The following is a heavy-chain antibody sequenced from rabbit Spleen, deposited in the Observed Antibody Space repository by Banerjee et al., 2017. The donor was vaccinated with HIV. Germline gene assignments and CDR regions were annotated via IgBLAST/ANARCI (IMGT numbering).Heavy chain of an antibody. CDR3: ARNYVNAFDP. Sequence: QSLEESGGDLVKPGASLTLTCTVSGLSFSSNWICWVRQAPGKGLEWIACIDMSDGDTDYANWPKGRFTISKTSSTTVTLQMTSLTAADTATYFCARNYVNAFDPWGPGTLVTV. CDR1: GLSFSSNW. J-gene: IGHJ2*01. CDR2: IDMSDGDT. V-gene: IGHV1S40*01. D-gene: IGHD1-1*01.